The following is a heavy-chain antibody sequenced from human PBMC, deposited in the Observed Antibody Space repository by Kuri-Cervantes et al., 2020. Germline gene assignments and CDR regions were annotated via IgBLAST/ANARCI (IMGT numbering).Heavy chain of an antibody. Sequence: ASVKVSCKASGYTFTGYYMHWVRQAPGQGLEWMGWINPNSGGTNYAQKFQGRVTMTRDTSISTAYMELSRLRSDDTAVYYCARQLRYCSGGSCYREQQTNWFDPWGQGTLVTVSS. J-gene: IGHJ5*02. CDR2: INPNSGGT. V-gene: IGHV1-2*02. CDR3: ARQLRYCSGGSCYREQQTNWFDP. D-gene: IGHD2-15*01. CDR1: GYTFTGYY.